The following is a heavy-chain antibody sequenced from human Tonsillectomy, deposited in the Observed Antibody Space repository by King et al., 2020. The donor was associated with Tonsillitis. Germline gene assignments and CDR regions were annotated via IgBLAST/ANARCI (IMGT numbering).Heavy chain of an antibody. Sequence: QLQESGPGLVKPSETLPLICTVSGGSVSSGRYFWNWIRQPPGQGLEWIGNIDDSGSTRYNPSLKSRVAISADTSKNQVSLGLRSVSAADTAVYYCARSSCGTSCFGHYYYGMDVWGQGTTVIVSS. J-gene: IGHJ6*02. CDR2: IDDSGST. CDR3: ARSSCGTSCFGHYYYGMDV. CDR1: GGSVSSGRYF. D-gene: IGHD2-2*01. V-gene: IGHV4-61*01.